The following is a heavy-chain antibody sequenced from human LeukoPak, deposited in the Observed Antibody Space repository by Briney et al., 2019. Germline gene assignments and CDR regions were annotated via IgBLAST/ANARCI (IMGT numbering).Heavy chain of an antibody. D-gene: IGHD2-2*01. CDR1: GGSISSGGYS. CDR2: IYHSGST. V-gene: IGHV4-30-2*02. J-gene: IGHJ5*02. Sequence: PSQTLSLTCTVSGGSISSGGYSWSWIRQPPGKGLEWIGYIYHSGSTYYNPSLKSRVTISVDRSKNQFSLKLSSVTAADTAVYYCARLGYCSSTSCYLWFDPWGQGTLVTVSS. CDR3: ARLGYCSSTSCYLWFDP.